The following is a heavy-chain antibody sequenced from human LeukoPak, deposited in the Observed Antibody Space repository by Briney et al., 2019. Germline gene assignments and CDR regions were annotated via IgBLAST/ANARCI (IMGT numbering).Heavy chain of an antibody. Sequence: SGGSLRLSCAASGFTFSSYGMHWVRQAPGKGLEWVAVISYDGSNKYYADSVKGRFTISRDNSKNTLYLQMNSLRAEDTAVYYCARDRMVALDAFDIWGQGTMVTVSS. D-gene: IGHD2-8*01. CDR1: GFTFSSYG. CDR2: ISYDGSNK. V-gene: IGHV3-30*03. CDR3: ARDRMVALDAFDI. J-gene: IGHJ3*02.